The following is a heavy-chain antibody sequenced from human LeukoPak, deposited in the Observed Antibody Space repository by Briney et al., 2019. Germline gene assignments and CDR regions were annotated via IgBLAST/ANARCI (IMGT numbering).Heavy chain of an antibody. CDR2: INWNGGST. D-gene: IGHD4-11*01. V-gene: IGHV3-20*04. CDR1: GFTFDDYG. J-gene: IGHJ6*03. CDR3: ASVHDYSYYYYMDV. Sequence: GSLRLSCAASGFTFDDYGMSWVRQAPGKGLEWVSGINWNGGSTGYADSVKGRFTISRDNAKNSLYLQMNSLRAEDTALYYCASVHDYSYYYYMDVWGKGTTVTVSS.